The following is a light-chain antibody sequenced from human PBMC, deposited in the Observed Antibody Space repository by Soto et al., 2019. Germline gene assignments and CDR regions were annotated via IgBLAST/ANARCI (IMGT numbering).Light chain of an antibody. V-gene: IGKV3-15*01. CDR1: QSVRIN. J-gene: IGKJ1*01. Sequence: EILMTQSPATLSVSPGETVTLSCRASQSVRINVAWFQQKPGQPPRLFIYGASTRAAGVADRFSGSGSGTQFTLTISGLQSEDFAVYYCQQYNDWPRTFGQGIKVDIK. CDR2: GAS. CDR3: QQYNDWPRT.